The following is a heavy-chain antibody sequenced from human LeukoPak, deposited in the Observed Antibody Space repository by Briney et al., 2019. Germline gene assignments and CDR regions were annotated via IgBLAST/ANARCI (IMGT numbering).Heavy chain of an antibody. V-gene: IGHV4-59*12. J-gene: IGHJ4*02. CDR1: GGSISSYY. D-gene: IGHD3-10*01. Sequence: SETLSLTCTVSGGSISSYYGSWIRQPPGKGLGWIGYIYYSGSTNYNPSLKSRVTISVDKSKNQFSLKLSSVTAADTAVYYCARDYHGSGSYYGYWGQGTLVTVSS. CDR3: ARDYHGSGSYYGY. CDR2: IYYSGST.